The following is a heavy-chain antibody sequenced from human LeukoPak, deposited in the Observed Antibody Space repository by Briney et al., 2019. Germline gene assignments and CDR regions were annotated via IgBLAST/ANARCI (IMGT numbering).Heavy chain of an antibody. V-gene: IGHV4-59*01. Sequence: SETLSLTCTVSGGSICSYYWSWIRQPPGKGLEWIGYIYYSGSTNYNPSLKSRVTISVDTSKNQFSLKLSSVTAADTAVYYCARLGYCSSTSCHDAFDIWGQGTMVTVSS. J-gene: IGHJ3*02. CDR3: ARLGYCSSTSCHDAFDI. CDR1: GGSICSYY. CDR2: IYYSGST. D-gene: IGHD2-2*01.